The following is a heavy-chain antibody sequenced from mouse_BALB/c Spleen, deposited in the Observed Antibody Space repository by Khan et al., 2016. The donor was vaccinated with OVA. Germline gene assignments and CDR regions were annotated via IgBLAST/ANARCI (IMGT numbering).Heavy chain of an antibody. CDR1: GFTFSSYS. CDR2: ISSGGDYT. Sequence: EVELVESGGDLVKPGGSLKLSCAASGFTFSSYSMSWVRQTPDKRLEWVAIISSGGDYTYYPDSVKGRFTISRDNAKNTLYLQMSNLKSEDTAMGYCSSRLTGSFAYWGQGTLVTVSA. D-gene: IGHD4-1*01. J-gene: IGHJ3*01. V-gene: IGHV5-6*01. CDR3: SSRLTGSFAY.